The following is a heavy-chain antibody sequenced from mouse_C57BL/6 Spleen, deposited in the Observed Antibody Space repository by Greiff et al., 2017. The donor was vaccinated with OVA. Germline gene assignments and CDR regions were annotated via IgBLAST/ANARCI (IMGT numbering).Heavy chain of an antibody. CDR1: GYTFTSYW. V-gene: IGHV1-55*01. D-gene: IGHD3-2*02. J-gene: IGHJ4*01. CDR3: ARGAQAKDYAMDY. CDR2: IYPGSGST. Sequence: VQLQQPGAELVQPGASVKMSCKASGYTFTSYWITWVKQRPGQGLEWIGDIYPGSGSTNYNEKFKSKATLTVDTSSSTAYMQLSSLTSEDSAVYYCARGAQAKDYAMDYWGQGTSVTVSS.